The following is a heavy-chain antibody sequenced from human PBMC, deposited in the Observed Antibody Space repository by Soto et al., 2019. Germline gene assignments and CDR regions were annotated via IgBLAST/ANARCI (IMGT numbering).Heavy chain of an antibody. J-gene: IGHJ6*02. D-gene: IGHD2-2*01. CDR2: MNPNSGNT. CDR1: GYTFTSYD. Sequence: ASVKVSCKASGYTFTSYDINWVRQATGQGLEWMGWMNPNSGNTGYAQKFQGRVTMTRNTSISTAYMELSSLRSEDTAVYYCARQRPRIYCISTSCSKMTSYYGMDVWGQGTTVTVSS. CDR3: ARQRPRIYCISTSCSKMTSYYGMDV. V-gene: IGHV1-8*01.